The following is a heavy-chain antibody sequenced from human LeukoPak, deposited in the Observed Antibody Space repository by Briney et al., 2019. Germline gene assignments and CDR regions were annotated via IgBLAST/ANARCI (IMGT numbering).Heavy chain of an antibody. D-gene: IGHD6-13*01. CDR2: IYYSGST. V-gene: IGHV4-59*01. J-gene: IGHJ4*02. Sequence: SETLSLTCTVSGGSISSYYWSWIRQPPGKGLEWIGCIYYSGSTNYNPSLKSRVTISVDTSKNQFSLKLSSVTAADTAVYYCARATGPRVAAAGKGFDYWGQGTLVTVSS. CDR3: ARATGPRVAAAGKGFDY. CDR1: GGSISSYY.